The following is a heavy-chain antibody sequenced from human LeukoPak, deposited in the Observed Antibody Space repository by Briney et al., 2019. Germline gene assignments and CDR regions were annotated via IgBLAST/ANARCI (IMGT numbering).Heavy chain of an antibody. J-gene: IGHJ4*02. V-gene: IGHV3-48*04. Sequence: PGGSLRLSCAASGFTFTTYWMSWVRQAPGKGLEWVSYISSSGSTIYYADSVKGRFTISRDNAKNSLYLQMNSLRAEDTAVYYCARHRGYSYAYFDYWGQGTLVTVSS. CDR1: GFTFTTYW. D-gene: IGHD5-18*01. CDR2: ISSSGSTI. CDR3: ARHRGYSYAYFDY.